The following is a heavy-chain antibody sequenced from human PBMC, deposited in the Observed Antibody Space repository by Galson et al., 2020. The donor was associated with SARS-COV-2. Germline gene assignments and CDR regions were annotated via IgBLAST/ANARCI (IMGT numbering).Heavy chain of an antibody. CDR3: ARGRYPRADGILLWMYRIASSGVFDS. D-gene: IGHD6-13*01. CDR1: GGTFSGYY. J-gene: IGHJ4*02. V-gene: IGHV4-34*01. Sequence: PSETLSLTCAVYGGTFSGYYWNWIRQSPGKGLEWIWEINDGGRTNYNPSLESRVGISVDTSKKQFSLKLSSVTAADTAVYHCARGRYPRADGILLWMYRIASSGVFDSWSQGTRVTVSS. CDR2: INDGGRT.